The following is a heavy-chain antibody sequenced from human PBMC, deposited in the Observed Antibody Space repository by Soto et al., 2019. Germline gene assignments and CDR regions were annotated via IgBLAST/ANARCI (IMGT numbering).Heavy chain of an antibody. D-gene: IGHD5-12*01. Sequence: EVQVVESGGDLVQPGGSLRLSCAASGFSFSTSGMSWVRQAPGKGLEWVANIKYDGSVQYYVDAVKGRFTIFRDNVRNSLHLQMNSLRAEDTAVYYCARGDSGSWAFGGQGTLVTVSS. J-gene: IGHJ1*01. CDR3: ARGDSGSWAF. CDR2: IKYDGSVQ. CDR1: GFSFSTSG. V-gene: IGHV3-7*03.